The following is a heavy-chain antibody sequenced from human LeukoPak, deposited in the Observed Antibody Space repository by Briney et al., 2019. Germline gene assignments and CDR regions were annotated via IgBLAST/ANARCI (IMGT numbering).Heavy chain of an antibody. Sequence: ASVKVSCKVSGYTLTEFSMHWVRQAPGKGLEWMGGFDPEDGETIYAQKFQGRVTMTEDTSTDTAYMELSSLRSEDTAVYYCATVSRKSSWPDYWGQGTLVTVSS. V-gene: IGHV1-24*01. CDR3: ATVSRKSSWPDY. CDR2: FDPEDGET. D-gene: IGHD6-13*01. J-gene: IGHJ4*02. CDR1: GYTLTEFS.